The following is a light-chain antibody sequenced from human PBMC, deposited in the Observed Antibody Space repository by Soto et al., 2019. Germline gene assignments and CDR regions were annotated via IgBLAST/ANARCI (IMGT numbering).Light chain of an antibody. Sequence: QSVLTQPPSVSGSPGQSISISCTGTSNDIGDSNFVSWYRQYPGGAPKLLLYGVTYRPSGVSTRFSASKSGSTASLTISGLQADDEADYYCSSYTSLNTVIFGGGTKVTVL. CDR3: SSYTSLNTVI. V-gene: IGLV2-14*01. CDR1: SNDIGDSNF. CDR2: GVT. J-gene: IGLJ2*01.